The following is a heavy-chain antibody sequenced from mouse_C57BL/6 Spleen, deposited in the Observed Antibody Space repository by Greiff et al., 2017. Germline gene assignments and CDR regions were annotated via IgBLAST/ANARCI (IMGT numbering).Heavy chain of an antibody. J-gene: IGHJ3*01. CDR2: INPSNGGT. D-gene: IGHD1-1*01. CDR1: GYTFTSYW. V-gene: IGHV1-53*01. Sequence: QVHVKQPGTELVKPGASVKLSCKASGYTFTSYWMHWVKQRPGQGLEWIGNINPSNGGTNYNEKFKGKATLTLDKSSSTAYMQLSSLTSEDSAVYYCAREILRAWFAYWGQGTLVTVSA. CDR3: AREILRAWFAY.